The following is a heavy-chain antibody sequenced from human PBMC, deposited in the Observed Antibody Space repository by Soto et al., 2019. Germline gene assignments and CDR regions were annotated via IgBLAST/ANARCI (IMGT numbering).Heavy chain of an antibody. CDR2: IYYSGST. CDR1: GGSISSSSYY. V-gene: IGHV4-39*01. D-gene: IGHD2-2*01. CDR3: ARLYCSSTSCHHILFDY. J-gene: IGHJ4*02. Sequence: SETLSLTCTVSGGSISSSSYYWGWIRQPPGKGLEWIGSIYYSGSTYYNPSLKSRVTISVDTSNNQFSLKLSSVTAADTAVYYCARLYCSSTSCHHILFDYWGQGTLVTVSS.